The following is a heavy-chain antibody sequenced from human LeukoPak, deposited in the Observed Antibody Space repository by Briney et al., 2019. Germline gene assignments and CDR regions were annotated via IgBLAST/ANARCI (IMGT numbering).Heavy chain of an antibody. D-gene: IGHD3-16*02. J-gene: IGHJ4*02. CDR1: GGSISSGSYY. V-gene: IGHV4-61*02. CDR2: IYTSGST. Sequence: SETLSLTCTVSGGSISSGSYYWSWIRQPAGKGLEWIGRIYTSGSTNYNPSLKSRVTISVDTSKNQFSLKLSSVTAADTAVYYCARGCYRAVTTKRNRGYLDYWGQGTLVTVSS. CDR3: ARGCYRAVTTKRNRGYLDY.